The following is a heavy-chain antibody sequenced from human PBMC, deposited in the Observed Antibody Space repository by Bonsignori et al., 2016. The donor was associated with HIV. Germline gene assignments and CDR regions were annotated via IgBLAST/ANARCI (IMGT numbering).Heavy chain of an antibody. D-gene: IGHD1-14*01. CDR2: IYHSGST. CDR3: ARHRVGKPGDYYMDV. J-gene: IGHJ6*03. Sequence: RQAPGKGLEWIGSIYHSGSTYYNPSLKSRVTISVDTSKNQFSLKLSSVTAADTAVYYCARHRVGKPGDYYMDVWGKGTTVTVSS. V-gene: IGHV4-38-2*01.